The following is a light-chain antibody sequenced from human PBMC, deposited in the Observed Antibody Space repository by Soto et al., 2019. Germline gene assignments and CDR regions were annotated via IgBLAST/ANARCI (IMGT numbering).Light chain of an antibody. Sequence: QSVLTQPASVSGSPGQSITISCTGTSSDVGAYNYVSWFQQHPGKAPTLIISEVSNRPSGVSNRFSGSKSGNAASLTISGLQAEDEADYHCCSYAGSYTYVFGPGTKVTVL. J-gene: IGLJ1*01. CDR3: CSYAGSYTYV. CDR2: EVS. V-gene: IGLV2-23*02. CDR1: SSDVGAYNY.